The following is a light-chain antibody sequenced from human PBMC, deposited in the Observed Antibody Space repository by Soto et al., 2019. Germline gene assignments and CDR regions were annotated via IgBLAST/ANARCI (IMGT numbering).Light chain of an antibody. CDR2: AAS. CDR3: QQHKDYPLT. CDR1: HDSSSY. Sequence: DIQLTQAPSVLSASVGDRVTMTCRASHDSSSYLTGYQQKPGKAPTVLIYAASTLQGGVPSRFSGSGSGTEFTLTISSLQSEDFASYYCQQHKDYPLTFGRGTRLET. J-gene: IGKJ5*01. V-gene: IGKV1-9*01.